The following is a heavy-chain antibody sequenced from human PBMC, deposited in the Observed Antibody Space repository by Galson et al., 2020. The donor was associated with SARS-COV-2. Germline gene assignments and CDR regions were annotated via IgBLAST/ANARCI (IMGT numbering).Heavy chain of an antibody. CDR2: FDPEDGET. CDR3: ATNWAVTRWRYFQH. V-gene: IGHV1-24*01. J-gene: IGHJ1*01. CDR1: GYTLTELS. D-gene: IGHD4-17*01. Sequence: ASVKVSCKVSGYTLTELSMHWVRQAPGKGLEWMGGFDPEDGETIYAQKFQGRVTMTEDTSTDTAYMELSSLRSEDTAVYYCATNWAVTRWRYFQHWGQGTLVTVSS.